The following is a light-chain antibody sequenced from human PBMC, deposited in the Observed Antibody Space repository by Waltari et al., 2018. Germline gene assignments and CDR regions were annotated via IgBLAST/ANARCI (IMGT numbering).Light chain of an antibody. CDR3: SAWDDNLNGVI. J-gene: IGLJ2*01. CDR1: TSNIGSNT. V-gene: IGLV1-44*01. CDR2: TGD. Sequence: QSVLTQPPSASGTPGQRVTISCSGSTSNIGSNTVSWYQQLPGTAPKLPTYTGDQRPSGVPDRCSGSKSGASASLAISGPQSEDEAHYHCSAWDDNLNGVIFGGGTKLTVL.